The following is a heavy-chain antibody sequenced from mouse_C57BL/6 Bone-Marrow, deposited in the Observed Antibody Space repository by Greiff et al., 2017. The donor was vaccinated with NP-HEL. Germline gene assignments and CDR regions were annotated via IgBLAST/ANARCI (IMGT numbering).Heavy chain of an antibody. V-gene: IGHV1-52*01. CDR2: IDPSDSAT. CDR1: GYTFTSYW. D-gene: IGHD1-1*02. CDR3: ARERVAYFDY. J-gene: IGHJ2*01. Sequence: QVQLQQPGAELVRPGSSVKLSCKASGYTFTSYWMHWVKQRPIQGLEWIGNIDPSDSATHYNQKFKDKATLTVDKSSSTAYMQLSSLTSEDSAVYYGARERVAYFDYWGQGTTLTVSS.